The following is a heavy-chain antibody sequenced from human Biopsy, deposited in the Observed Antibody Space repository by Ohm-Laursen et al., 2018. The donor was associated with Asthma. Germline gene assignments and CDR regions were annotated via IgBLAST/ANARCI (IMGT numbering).Heavy chain of an antibody. V-gene: IGHV1-69*13. D-gene: IGHD5-12*01. CDR3: ARGYSGPDRIVYYYSGMEV. CDR2: LIPVLGTA. J-gene: IGHJ6*02. Sequence: ASVKVSCKASGDSLGSFIMYAISWVRQAPRQGLGWMGGLIPVLGTADYAPVFEGRVTITADESTSTAYLELTSLRYEDTAVYYCARGYSGPDRIVYYYSGMEVWGQGTTVTVSS. CDR1: GDSLGSFIMYA.